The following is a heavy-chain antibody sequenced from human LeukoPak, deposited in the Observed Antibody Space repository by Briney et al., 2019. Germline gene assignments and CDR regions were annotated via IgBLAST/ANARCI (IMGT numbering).Heavy chain of an antibody. CDR2: IYYSGST. J-gene: IGHJ4*02. D-gene: IGHD4-11*01. V-gene: IGHV4-59*08. CDR3: ARVAGRDYSNYALDY. CDR1: GGSISSYY. Sequence: KPSETLSLTCTVSGGSISSYYWSWIRQPPGKGLEWIGYIYYSGSTNYNPSLTSRVTISIATSKSQFSLRLTSVTAADTAVYFCARVAGRDYSNYALDYWGQGTLVTVSS.